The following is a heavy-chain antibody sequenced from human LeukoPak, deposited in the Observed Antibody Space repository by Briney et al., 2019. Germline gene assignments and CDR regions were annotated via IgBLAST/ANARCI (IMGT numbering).Heavy chain of an antibody. Sequence: GGSLGLSCVASGFTFRIYGFHWVRQAPGKGLEWVTVTSYDGTNKYYADPVKGRFTVSRDNSKNILYLQMNSLRAEDTAVYYCARVMEGGVNYFYLMDVWGKGTTVIVSS. CDR1: GFTFRIYG. D-gene: IGHD3-16*01. CDR2: TSYDGTNK. V-gene: IGHV3-30*04. CDR3: ARVMEGGVNYFYLMDV. J-gene: IGHJ6*03.